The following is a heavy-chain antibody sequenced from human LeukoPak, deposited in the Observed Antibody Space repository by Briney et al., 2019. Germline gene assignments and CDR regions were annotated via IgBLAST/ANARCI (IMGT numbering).Heavy chain of an antibody. CDR3: ANGNTAMVIGYNDFDY. V-gene: IGHV3-43D*03. J-gene: IGHJ4*02. CDR1: GFTFDDYA. D-gene: IGHD5-18*01. Sequence: GGSLRLSRAASGFTFDDYAMHWVRQAPGKGLEWVSLISWDGGSTYYADSVKGRFTISRDNSKNSLYLQMNSLRAEDTALYYCANGNTAMVIGYNDFDYWGQGTLVTVSS. CDR2: ISWDGGST.